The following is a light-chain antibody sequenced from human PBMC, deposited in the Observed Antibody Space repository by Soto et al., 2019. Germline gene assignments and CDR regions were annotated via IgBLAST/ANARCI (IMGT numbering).Light chain of an antibody. V-gene: IGLV2-8*01. J-gene: IGLJ1*01. CDR1: SSDVGGYNY. CDR2: DVS. CDR3: SSYAGRETGV. Sequence: QSVLTQPASVSGSPGQSINISCTGTSSDVGGYNYVSWYQHHPGKAPKLLIYDVSRRPSGVPDRFSGSRSGNTASLTVSGLQPEDEADYYCSSYAGRETGVFGTGTKVTVL.